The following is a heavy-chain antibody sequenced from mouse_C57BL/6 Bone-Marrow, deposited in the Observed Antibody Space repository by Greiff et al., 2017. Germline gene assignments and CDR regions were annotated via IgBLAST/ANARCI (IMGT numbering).Heavy chain of an antibody. V-gene: IGHV3-8*01. CDR1: GYSITSDY. CDR2: ISYSGST. CDR3: ARYGALYYPWYFDV. D-gene: IGHD1-1*01. Sequence: ELKLVESGPGLAKPSPTLSLTCSVTGYSITSDYWNWIRKFPGNKLEYMRYISYSGSTYYNPSLKSRISITRDTSKHQYYLQLNSVTTEDTATYYGARYGALYYPWYFDVWGTGTTVTVSS. J-gene: IGHJ1*03.